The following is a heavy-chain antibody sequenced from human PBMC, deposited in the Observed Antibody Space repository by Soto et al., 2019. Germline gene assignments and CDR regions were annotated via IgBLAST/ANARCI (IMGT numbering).Heavy chain of an antibody. CDR3: ARTFDYYGMDV. Sequence: SETLSLICAGSGYSIGSGYYWAWIRQSPGKGLEWIGSIYHAGSVYYNPSLNGRVALSMDTSKNHFSLKLTSVTAADTAVYYCARTFDYYGMDVWGQGTTVTVSS. J-gene: IGHJ6*02. CDR2: IYHAGSV. V-gene: IGHV4-38-2*01. CDR1: GYSIGSGYY.